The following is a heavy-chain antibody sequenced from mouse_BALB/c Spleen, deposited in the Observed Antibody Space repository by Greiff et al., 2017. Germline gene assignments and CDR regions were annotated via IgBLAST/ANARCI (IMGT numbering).Heavy chain of an antibody. CDR3: AREGSSGYAMDY. CDR1: GFSFTSYC. Sequence: VQLQESGPGLVAPSQCLSITCTASGFSFTSYCVHWVRQPPGKGLEWLGVICAGGSTNYNSALMSRLSISKDNSKSQVFLKMNSLQTDDTAMYYCAREGSSGYAMDYWGQGTSVTVSS. J-gene: IGHJ4*01. D-gene: IGHD3-1*01. CDR2: ICAGGST. V-gene: IGHV2-9*02.